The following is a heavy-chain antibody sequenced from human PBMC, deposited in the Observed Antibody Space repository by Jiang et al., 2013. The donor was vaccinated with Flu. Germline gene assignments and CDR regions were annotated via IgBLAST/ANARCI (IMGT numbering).Heavy chain of an antibody. CDR1: GDSLRSGVNS. Sequence: VQLVESGPGLVKASQTLSLTCSVSGDSLRSGVNSWNWIRQPAGEGLEWIGRIYPGGSTNYNPSLKRRVSILIDMSRSQFYLRLNSVTAADTSIYYCARGPSDWNDWYLDLWGRGTLVTVSS. J-gene: IGHJ2*01. D-gene: IGHD1-1*01. CDR2: IYPGGST. V-gene: IGHV4-61*02. CDR3: ARGPSDWNDWYLDL.